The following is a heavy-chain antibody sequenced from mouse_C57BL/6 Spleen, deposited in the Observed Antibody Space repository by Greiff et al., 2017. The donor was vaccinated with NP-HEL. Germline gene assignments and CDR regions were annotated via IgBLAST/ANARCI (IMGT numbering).Heavy chain of an antibody. J-gene: IGHJ1*03. CDR2: INYDGSST. D-gene: IGHD4-1*01. CDR3: ARVAGKDWYFDV. Sequence: EVQRVESEGGLVQPGSSMKLSCTASGFTFSDYYMAWVRQVPEKGLEWVANINYDGSSTYYLDSLKSRFIISRDNAKNILYLQMSSLKSEDTATYYCARVAGKDWYFDVWGTGTTVTVSS. V-gene: IGHV5-16*01. CDR1: GFTFSDYY.